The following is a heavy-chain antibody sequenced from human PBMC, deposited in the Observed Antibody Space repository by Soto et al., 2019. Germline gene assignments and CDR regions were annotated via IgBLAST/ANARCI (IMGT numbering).Heavy chain of an antibody. CDR2: ISSSSSYI. CDR3: ARDYLPYCTNGVCSADTNWFDP. Sequence: PGGSLRLSCAASGFTFSSYSMNWVRQAPGKGLEWVSSISSSSSYIYYADSVKGRFTISRDNAKNSLYLQMNSLRAEDTAVYYCARDYLPYCTNGVCSADTNWFDPWGQGTLVTV. CDR1: GFTFSSYS. V-gene: IGHV3-21*01. J-gene: IGHJ5*02. D-gene: IGHD2-8*01.